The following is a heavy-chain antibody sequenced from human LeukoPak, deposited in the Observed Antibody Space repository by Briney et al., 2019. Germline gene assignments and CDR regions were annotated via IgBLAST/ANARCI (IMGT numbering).Heavy chain of an antibody. J-gene: IGHJ4*02. CDR2: INSDGINT. CDR3: AKTPFYDSSGYYPFDY. CDR1: GFTFSNYW. Sequence: GGSLRLSCAASGFTFSNYWMHWVRQAPGKGLVWVSRINSDGINTSYADSVKGRFTISRDNAKNTLNLQMNSLRAEDTAVYYCAKTPFYDSSGYYPFDYWGQGTLVTVSS. D-gene: IGHD3-22*01. V-gene: IGHV3-74*01.